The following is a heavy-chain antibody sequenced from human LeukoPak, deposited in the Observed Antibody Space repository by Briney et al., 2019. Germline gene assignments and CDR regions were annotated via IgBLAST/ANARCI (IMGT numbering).Heavy chain of an antibody. D-gene: IGHD3-10*01. J-gene: IGHJ4*02. Sequence: PGGSLRLSCAASGFTFSSYAMSWVRQAPGKGLEWVSYISSSGSTIYYADSVKGRFTISRDNAKNSLYLQMNSLRAEDTAVYYCARVPPLPRGGGDYWGQRTLVTVSS. CDR2: ISSSGSTI. V-gene: IGHV3-48*04. CDR1: GFTFSSYA. CDR3: ARVPPLPRGGGDY.